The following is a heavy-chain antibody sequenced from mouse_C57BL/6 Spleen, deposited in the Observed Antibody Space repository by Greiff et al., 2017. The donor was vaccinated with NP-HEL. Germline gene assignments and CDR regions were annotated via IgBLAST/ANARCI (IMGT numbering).Heavy chain of an antibody. CDR3: ARDPFLREGAMDY. V-gene: IGHV14-2*01. CDR1: GFNIKASY. J-gene: IGHJ4*01. Sequence: EVQLQQSGAELVKPGASVKLSCTASGFNIKASYMHWVKQRPEKGLGWIGRFDPEDGETKFARKFQGKATITADTSSNTAYLQLSSLTSEDTAVYYCARDPFLREGAMDYWGQGTSVTVSS. CDR2: FDPEDGET. D-gene: IGHD1-1*01.